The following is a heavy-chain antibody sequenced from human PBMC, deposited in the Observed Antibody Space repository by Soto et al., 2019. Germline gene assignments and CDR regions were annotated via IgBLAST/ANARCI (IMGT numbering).Heavy chain of an antibody. J-gene: IGHJ6*02. CDR2: IIPIFGTA. D-gene: IGHD1-7*01. CDR1: GGTFSSYA. CDR3: ARKEGGNWNSIRNYYYYYGMDV. Sequence: SVKVSCKASGGTFSSYAISWVRQAPGQGLEWMGGIIPIFGTANYAQKFQGRVTITADESTSAAYMELSSLRSEDTAVYYCARKEGGNWNSIRNYYYYYGMDVWGQGTTVTVSS. V-gene: IGHV1-69*13.